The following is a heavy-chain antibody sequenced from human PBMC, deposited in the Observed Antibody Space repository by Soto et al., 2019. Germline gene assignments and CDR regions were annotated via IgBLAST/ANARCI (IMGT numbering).Heavy chain of an antibody. D-gene: IGHD2-15*01. CDR3: AKDIGSSDWYLSATLDY. V-gene: IGHV3-30*18. J-gene: IGHJ4*02. CDR1: GFTFSSYG. Sequence: QVQLVESGGGVVQPGRSLRLSCAASGFTFSSYGMHWVRQAPGKGLEWVAVISYDGSNKYYADSVKGRFTISRDNSKNTLYLQMNSLRAEDTAMYYCAKDIGSSDWYLSATLDYWGQGTLVTVSA. CDR2: ISYDGSNK.